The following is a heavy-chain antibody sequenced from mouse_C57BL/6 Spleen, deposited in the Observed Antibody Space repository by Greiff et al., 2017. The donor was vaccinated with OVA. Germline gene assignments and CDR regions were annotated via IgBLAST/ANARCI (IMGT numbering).Heavy chain of an antibody. CDR3: ARGGTEYFDY. V-gene: IGHV5-6*01. CDR1: GFTFSSYG. Sequence: EVQLVESGGDLVKPGGSLKLSCAASGFTFSSYGMSWVRQTPDKRLEWVATISSGGSYTYYPDSVKGRFTISRDNAKNTLYLQMSSLKSEDTAMYYCARGGTEYFDYWGQGTTLTVSS. J-gene: IGHJ2*01. CDR2: ISSGGSYT. D-gene: IGHD2-14*01.